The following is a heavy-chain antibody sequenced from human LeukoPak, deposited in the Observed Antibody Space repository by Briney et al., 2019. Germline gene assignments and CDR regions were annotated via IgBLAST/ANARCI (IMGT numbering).Heavy chain of an antibody. V-gene: IGHV4-59*01. D-gene: IGHD3-22*01. CDR1: GGSISSYY. Sequence: KPSETLSLTCTVSGGSISSYYWSWIRQPPGKGLEWIGYIYYSGSTNYNPSLKSRVTISVDTSKNQFSLKLSSVTAADTAVYYCARVVSYYDSSGPPEYYYYMDVWGKGTTVTVSS. CDR2: IYYSGST. J-gene: IGHJ6*03. CDR3: ARVVSYYDSSGPPEYYYYMDV.